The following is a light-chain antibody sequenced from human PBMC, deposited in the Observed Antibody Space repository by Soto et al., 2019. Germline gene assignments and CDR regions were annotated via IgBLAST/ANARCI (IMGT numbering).Light chain of an antibody. Sequence: QSVLTQPRSVSGAPGQRVTISCTGSSSNIGAGYDVHWYQQLPGTAPKLLIYGNSNRPSGVPDRFSGSKSGTSASLAITGLQAEDEADYYCPSYDSSHVVFGGGTKLTVL. CDR3: PSYDSSHVV. J-gene: IGLJ2*01. CDR2: GNS. CDR1: SSNIGAGYD. V-gene: IGLV1-40*01.